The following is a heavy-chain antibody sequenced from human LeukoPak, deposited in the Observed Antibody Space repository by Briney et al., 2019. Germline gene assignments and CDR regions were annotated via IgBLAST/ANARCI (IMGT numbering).Heavy chain of an antibody. Sequence: PGGSLRLSCAASGFTFSSYGMHWVRQAPGKGLEWVAVIWYDGTNRYYADSVKGRFSISRDNSKNTLYLQMNSLRGEDTAVYHCVKDRYTTGRPFDYWGQGTLVTVSS. CDR2: IWYDGTNR. V-gene: IGHV3-30*02. J-gene: IGHJ4*02. D-gene: IGHD6-19*01. CDR1: GFTFSSYG. CDR3: VKDRYTTGRPFDY.